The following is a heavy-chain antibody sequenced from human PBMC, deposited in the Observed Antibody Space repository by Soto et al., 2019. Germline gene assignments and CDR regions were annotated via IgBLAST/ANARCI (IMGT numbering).Heavy chain of an antibody. V-gene: IGHV3-23*01. CDR3: ARGGMTTAYYYYYDGMDV. D-gene: IGHD4-17*01. CDR1: GFAFISYA. Sequence: GWSLRLACASSGFAFISYAMSWVRQAPGKGLEWVSAISGSGGSTYYADSVKGRFTISRDNSKNTLYLQMNSLRAEDTAVYYCARGGMTTAYYYYYDGMDVWGQGTTVTVSS. CDR2: ISGSGGST. J-gene: IGHJ6*02.